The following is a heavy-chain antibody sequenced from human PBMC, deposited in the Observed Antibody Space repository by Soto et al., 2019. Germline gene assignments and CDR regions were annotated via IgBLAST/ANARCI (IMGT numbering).Heavy chain of an antibody. J-gene: IGHJ4*02. CDR3: ARGVLSPHSIAAAEYYFDY. V-gene: IGHV4-31*03. D-gene: IGHD6-13*01. CDR2: IYYSGST. CDR1: GGSISSGGYY. Sequence: QVQLQESGPGLVKPSQTLSLTRTVSGGSISSGGYYWSWIRQHPGKGLEWIGYIYYSGSTYYNPSLKSRVTISVDTSKNQFSLKLSSVTAADTAVYYCARGVLSPHSIAAAEYYFDYWGQGTLVTVSS.